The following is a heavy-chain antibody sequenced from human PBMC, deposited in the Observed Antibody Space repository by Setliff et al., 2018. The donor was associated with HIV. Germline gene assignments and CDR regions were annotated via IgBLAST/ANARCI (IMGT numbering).Heavy chain of an antibody. V-gene: IGHV3-30*02. CDR1: GFTFSTYG. J-gene: IGHJ6*02. CDR3: ARGYYGSDLQNAMDV. D-gene: IGHD3-10*01. CDR2: IRYDGSNK. Sequence: PGGSLRLSCAASGFTFSTYGMQWVRQAPGKGLEWVSFIRYDGSNKYYADSMKGRFTISRDNSKNTLYLQMDSLRGEDTAVYYCARGYYGSDLQNAMDVWGQGTTVTVSS.